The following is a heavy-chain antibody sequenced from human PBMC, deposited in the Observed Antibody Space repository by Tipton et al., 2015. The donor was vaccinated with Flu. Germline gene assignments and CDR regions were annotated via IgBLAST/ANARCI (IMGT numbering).Heavy chain of an antibody. J-gene: IGHJ5*02. V-gene: IGHV4-4*07. CDR1: GCSISSYY. CDR2: IYTSGST. D-gene: IGHD3-10*01. CDR3: ARVRGGAGGNWFDP. Sequence: LRLSCTVSGCSISSYYWSWIRQPAGKGLEWIGRIYTSGSTTYNPSLKSRVTMSVDTSKNQFSLKLSSVTAADTAVYYCARVRGGAGGNWFDPWGQGTLVTVSS.